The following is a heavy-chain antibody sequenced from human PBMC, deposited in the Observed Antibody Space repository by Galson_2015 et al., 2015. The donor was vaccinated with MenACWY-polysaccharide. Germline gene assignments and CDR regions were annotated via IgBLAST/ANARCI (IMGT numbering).Heavy chain of an antibody. CDR3: ARGYSAYD. D-gene: IGHD5-12*01. V-gene: IGHV3-23*01. CDR1: GFTFTSYA. CDR2: IRSSGTNT. Sequence: SLRLSCAASGFTFTSYAMSWVRQAPGKGLEWVSAIRSSGTNTYYADSVKGRFTISRDNSKNTLYLQVNSLRAEDTALYYCARGYSAYDWGQGTLVTVSA. J-gene: IGHJ4*02.